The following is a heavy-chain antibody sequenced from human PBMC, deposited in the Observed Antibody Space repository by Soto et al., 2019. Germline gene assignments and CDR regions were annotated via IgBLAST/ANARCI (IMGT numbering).Heavy chain of an antibody. J-gene: IGHJ3*02. V-gene: IGHV3-43D*04. D-gene: IGHD3-22*01. Sequence: PGGSLRLSCAASGFTFDDYAMHWVRQAPGKGLEWVSLISWDGGSTYYADSVKGRFTISRDNSKNSLYLQMNSLRAEDTAMYYCARPMIRRSVGAFDIWGQGTMVTVSS. CDR2: ISWDGGST. CDR3: ARPMIRRSVGAFDI. CDR1: GFTFDDYA.